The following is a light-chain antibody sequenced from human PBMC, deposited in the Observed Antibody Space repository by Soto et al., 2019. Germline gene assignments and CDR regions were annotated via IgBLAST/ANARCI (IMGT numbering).Light chain of an antibody. CDR2: DVS. CDR3: SSYTNSTTWV. CDR1: SSDVGGYNY. V-gene: IGLV2-14*03. Sequence: QSVLTQPASVSGSPGQSITISCTGTSSDVGGYNYVSWYQQHPGKAPKLMIYDVSNRPSGVSNRFSGSKSGNTASLTISGLQAEDEADYYCSSYTNSTTWVVGGGTKLAVL. J-gene: IGLJ3*02.